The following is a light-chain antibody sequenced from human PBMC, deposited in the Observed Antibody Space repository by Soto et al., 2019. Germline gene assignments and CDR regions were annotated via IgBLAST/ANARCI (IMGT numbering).Light chain of an antibody. Sequence: DIQMTQSPSTLSASVGDRVTITCRASQSISSWLARYQQKPQKAPKLLISKASSLESGIPSRFSGSGSGTEFTLTISSLQPDDFATYYCQQYSGYPGTFGQGTKVEVK. CDR2: KAS. V-gene: IGKV1-5*03. J-gene: IGKJ1*01. CDR3: QQYSGYPGT. CDR1: QSISSW.